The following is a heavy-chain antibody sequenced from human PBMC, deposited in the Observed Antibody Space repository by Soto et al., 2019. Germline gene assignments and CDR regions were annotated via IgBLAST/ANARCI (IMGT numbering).Heavy chain of an antibody. Sequence: SETLSLTCTVSGGSVSSGSYYWSWIRQPPGKGLEWIGYIYYSGGTNYNPSLKSRVTISVDTSKNQFSLKLSSVTAADTAVYYCARGPTMFLAAAGIAEYFQHWGQGTLVTVSS. J-gene: IGHJ1*01. CDR3: ARGPTMFLAAAGIAEYFQH. CDR2: IYYSGGT. CDR1: GGSVSSGSYY. D-gene: IGHD6-13*01. V-gene: IGHV4-61*01.